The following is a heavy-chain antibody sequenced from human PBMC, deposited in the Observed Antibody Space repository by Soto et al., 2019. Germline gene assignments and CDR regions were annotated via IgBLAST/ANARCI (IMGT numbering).Heavy chain of an antibody. D-gene: IGHD6-6*01. J-gene: IGHJ6*02. Sequence: SETLSLTCSASGGSITSSSHFWGWVRQPPGKGLEWIGTIYYSGSTYHNPSLKSRLSMSVDTSKNQFSLNLNSVTAADTAVYYCARAAPSRISSYGMDVWGQGTTVTVSS. CDR1: GGSITSSSHF. CDR2: IYYSGST. CDR3: ARAAPSRISSYGMDV. V-gene: IGHV4-39*07.